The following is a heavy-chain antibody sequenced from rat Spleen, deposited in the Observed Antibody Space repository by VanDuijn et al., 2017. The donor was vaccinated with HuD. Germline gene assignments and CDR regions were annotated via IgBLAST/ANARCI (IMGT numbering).Heavy chain of an antibody. CDR2: ISPSGGST. V-gene: IGHV5-58*01. CDR1: GFTFNNYW. D-gene: IGHD1-7*01. J-gene: IGHJ2*01. Sequence: EVQLVETGGGLVQPGGSLKLSCVASGFTFNNYWMSWIRQAPTKGLEWVASISPSGGSTYYRDSVKGRFTISRDNAENIVYLQMTSLKSEDTATYYCAVAGYGYWGQGVMVTVSS. CDR3: AVAGYGY.